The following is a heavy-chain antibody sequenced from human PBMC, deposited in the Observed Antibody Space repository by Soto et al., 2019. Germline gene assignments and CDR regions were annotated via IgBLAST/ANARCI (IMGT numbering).Heavy chain of an antibody. Sequence: EVQLLESGGGLVQPGGSLRLSCAASGFTFSSYAMSWVRQAPGKGLEWVSAISGSGGSTYYADSVKGRFTISRDNSKNTRYLQRNSVRAEDRAVDYCAKGGDYDSSGYTFYYWGQGTLVTVSS. CDR3: AKGGDYDSSGYTFYY. D-gene: IGHD3-22*01. CDR1: GFTFSSYA. V-gene: IGHV3-23*01. J-gene: IGHJ4*02. CDR2: ISGSGGST.